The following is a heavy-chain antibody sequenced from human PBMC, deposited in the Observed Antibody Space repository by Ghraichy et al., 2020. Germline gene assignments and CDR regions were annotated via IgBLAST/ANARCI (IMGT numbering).Heavy chain of an antibody. CDR3: ARRGSSYCTSTSCNPTWFDP. V-gene: IGHV4-61*02. Sequence: SETLSLTCTVSGGSISSAGYYWNWIRQPAGKELEWIGRIFTTGSTNYNPSLKSRVTMSVDTSKNQFSLKLTSVTAADTAVYYCARRGSSYCTSTSCNPTWFDPWGQGTLVIVSS. J-gene: IGHJ5*02. CDR1: GGSISSAGYY. D-gene: IGHD2-2*01. CDR2: IFTTGST.